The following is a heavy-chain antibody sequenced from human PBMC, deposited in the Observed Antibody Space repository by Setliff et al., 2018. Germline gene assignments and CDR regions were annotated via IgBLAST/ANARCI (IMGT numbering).Heavy chain of an antibody. CDR2: INQYGSEK. CDR3: ARPGRSNYWDSFDY. J-gene: IGHJ4*02. Sequence: GGSLRLSCAASGFTFSTYWMSWVRLAPGKGLEWVANINQYGSEKYYVDSVKGRFTISRDNAKKSLDLQMNSLRVDDTAVYYCARPGRSNYWDSFDYWGQGILVTVSS. CDR1: GFTFSTYW. V-gene: IGHV3-7*01. D-gene: IGHD3-10*01.